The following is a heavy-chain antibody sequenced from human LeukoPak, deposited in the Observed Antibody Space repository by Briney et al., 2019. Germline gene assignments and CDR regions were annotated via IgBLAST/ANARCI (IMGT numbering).Heavy chain of an antibody. CDR3: AGGRPNYYDSSGYPLY. Sequence: ASVKVSCKASGYPFANFAISWVRQARGQGLEWVGWISGDKGPTYYAQKLQDRVTLTTDTSTSTAYMELTNLRSDDTAVYYCAGGRPNYYDSSGYPLYWGQGTLVTVSS. CDR2: ISGDKGPT. D-gene: IGHD3-22*01. J-gene: IGHJ4*02. CDR1: GYPFANFA. V-gene: IGHV1-18*01.